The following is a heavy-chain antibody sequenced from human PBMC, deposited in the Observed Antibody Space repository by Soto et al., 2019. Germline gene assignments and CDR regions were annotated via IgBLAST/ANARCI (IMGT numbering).Heavy chain of an antibody. CDR3: ARAPRSVAQGNFYYYYYYMDV. J-gene: IGHJ6*03. Sequence: GGSLRLSCAASGFTFSSYSMNWVRQAPGKGLEWVSYISSSSSTIYYADSVKGRFTISRDNAKNSLYLQMNSLRAEDTDVYYCARAPRSVAQGNFYYYYYYMDVWGKGTTVTVSS. CDR1: GFTFSSYS. V-gene: IGHV3-48*01. CDR2: ISSSSSTI. D-gene: IGHD1-1*01.